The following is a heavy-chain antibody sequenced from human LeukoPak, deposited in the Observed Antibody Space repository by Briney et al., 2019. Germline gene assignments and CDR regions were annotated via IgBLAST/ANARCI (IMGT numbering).Heavy chain of an antibody. D-gene: IGHD6-13*01. CDR1: GFTFSDYY. CDR3: ARDRPAAAGSNWFDP. Sequence: GGSLRLSCAASGFTFSDYYMSWIRQAPGKGLEWVSYISSSGSTIYYADSVKGRFTISRDNAKNSLYLQMNSLRAEDTAVYYCARDRPAAAGSNWFDPWGQGTLVTVSS. J-gene: IGHJ5*02. V-gene: IGHV3-11*01. CDR2: ISSSGSTI.